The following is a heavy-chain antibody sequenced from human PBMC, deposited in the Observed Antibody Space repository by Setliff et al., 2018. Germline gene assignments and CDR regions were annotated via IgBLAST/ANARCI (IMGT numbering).Heavy chain of an antibody. CDR2: AYYNGDS. J-gene: IGHJ5*02. V-gene: IGHV4-39*01. CDR3: ARGAGWWDL. Sequence: PSETLSLTCTVSGGSLSGSLRGYAVFWGWIRQSPGKELEWIGSAYYNGDSYYNPSLKSRVTMSVDTSRNQFSLHLISVTAADTAVYYCARGAGWWDLWGQGTLVTVSS. CDR1: GGSLSGSLRGYAVF.